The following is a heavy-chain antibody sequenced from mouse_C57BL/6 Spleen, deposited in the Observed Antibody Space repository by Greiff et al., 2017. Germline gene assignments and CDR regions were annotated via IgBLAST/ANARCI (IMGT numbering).Heavy chain of an antibody. V-gene: IGHV1-15*01. Sequence: QVQLKESGAELVRPGASVTLSCKASGYTFTDYEMHWVKQTPVHGLEWIGAIDTETGGTAYNQKFKGKAILTADKSSSTAYMELRSLTSEDSAVYYCTRGFAYWGQGTLVTVSA. J-gene: IGHJ3*01. CDR1: GYTFTDYE. CDR2: IDTETGGT. CDR3: TRGFAY.